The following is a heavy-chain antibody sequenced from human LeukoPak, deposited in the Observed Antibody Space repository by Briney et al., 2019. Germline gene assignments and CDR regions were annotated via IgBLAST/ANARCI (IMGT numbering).Heavy chain of an antibody. V-gene: IGHV1-46*01. CDR1: GYSLTRYY. Sequence: EASVKVSCKASGYSLTRYYMHWVRQAPGQGLEWMGIMNPSGTSTNYAQKFQGRVIMTGDTSTSTVYMELRSLRSDDTAVYHCARALYYYDSRSYGDFDYWGQGTLVTVSS. CDR3: ARALYYYDSRSYGDFDY. J-gene: IGHJ4*02. CDR2: MNPSGTST. D-gene: IGHD3-22*01.